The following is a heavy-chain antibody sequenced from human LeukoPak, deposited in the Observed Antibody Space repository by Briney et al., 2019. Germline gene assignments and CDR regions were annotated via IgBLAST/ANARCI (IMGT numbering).Heavy chain of an antibody. D-gene: IGHD6-13*01. CDR3: ARVDSAAGFTHFDY. CDR1: GGSVSSGSYY. Sequence: PSETLSLTCTVSGGSVSSGSYYWSWIRQPPGKGLERIGYIYYSGSTNYNPSLKSRVTISVDTSKNQFSLKLSSVTAADTAVYYCARVDSAAGFTHFDYWGQGTLVTVSS. V-gene: IGHV4-61*01. CDR2: IYYSGST. J-gene: IGHJ4*02.